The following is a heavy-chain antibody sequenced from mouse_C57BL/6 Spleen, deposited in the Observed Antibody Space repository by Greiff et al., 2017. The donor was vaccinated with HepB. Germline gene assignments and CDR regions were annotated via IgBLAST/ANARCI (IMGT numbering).Heavy chain of an antibody. D-gene: IGHD2-3*01. CDR3: AREDGYSYYFDY. CDR2: ISSGSSTI. CDR1: GFTFSDYG. J-gene: IGHJ2*01. Sequence: EVKVVESGGGLVKPGGSLKLSCAASGFTFSDYGMHWVRQAPEKELEWVAYISSGSSTIYYADTVKGRFTISRDNAKNTLFLQMTSLRSEDTAMYYCAREDGYSYYFDYWGQGTTLTVSS. V-gene: IGHV5-17*01.